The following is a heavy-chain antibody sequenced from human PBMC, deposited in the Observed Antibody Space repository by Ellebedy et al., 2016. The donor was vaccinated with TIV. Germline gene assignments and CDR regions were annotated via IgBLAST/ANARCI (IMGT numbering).Heavy chain of an antibody. CDR2: LTTGGVT. D-gene: IGHD3-16*01. CDR3: ARGGGRWALDV. V-gene: IGHV3-23*01. J-gene: IGHJ6*02. CDR1: GFTFSPYA. Sequence: LSLTCAASGFTFSPYAMAWVRQAPGKGLEWVSSLTTGGVTFYAESVKDRFTISRDSSKNTLYLQMNSLRAEDTAVYYCARGGGRWALDVWGQGTTVTVSS.